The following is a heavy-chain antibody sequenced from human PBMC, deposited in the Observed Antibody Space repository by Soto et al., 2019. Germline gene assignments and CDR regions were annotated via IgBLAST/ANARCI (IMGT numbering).Heavy chain of an antibody. CDR1: GGSFSGYY. V-gene: IGHV4-34*01. Sequence: SETLSLTCAVYGGSFSGYYWSWIRQPPGKGLEWIGEINHSGSTNYNPSLKNRVTISVDTSKNQFSLKLSSVTAADTAVYYCARGGFDYWGQGTLVTVSS. CDR2: INHSGST. J-gene: IGHJ4*02. CDR3: ARGGFDY.